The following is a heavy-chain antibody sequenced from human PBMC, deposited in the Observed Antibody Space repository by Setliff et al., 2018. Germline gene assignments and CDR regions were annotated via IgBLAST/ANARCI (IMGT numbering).Heavy chain of an antibody. CDR3: ARGRAGHSGH. Sequence: PSETLSLTCTVSDGSLSTYYWSWIRQPPGKGLEFIGYVYYSGTANYNPSLKSRVTISVDTSKNQFSLKLSSVTAADTAVYYCARGRAGHSGHWGQGTLVTVSS. J-gene: IGHJ4*02. CDR2: VYYSGTA. D-gene: IGHD6-19*01. V-gene: IGHV4-59*08. CDR1: DGSLSTYY.